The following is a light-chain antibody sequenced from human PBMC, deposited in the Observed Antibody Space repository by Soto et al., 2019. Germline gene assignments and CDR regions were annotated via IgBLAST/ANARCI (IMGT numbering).Light chain of an antibody. V-gene: IGKV1-5*03. CDR3: QQYHTWWT. Sequence: DIQMTQSPSTLSASVGDRVTITCLARQSISSWLACYQQKPWKAPKMLIYKASSLDSGVASRFSGSGSGTEFTLTISSLQPDNFATYYCQQYHTWWTFGQGTKVEI. CDR2: KAS. J-gene: IGKJ1*01. CDR1: QSISSW.